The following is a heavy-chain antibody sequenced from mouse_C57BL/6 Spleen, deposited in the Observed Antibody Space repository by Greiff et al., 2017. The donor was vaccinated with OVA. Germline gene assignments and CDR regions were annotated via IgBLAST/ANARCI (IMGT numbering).Heavy chain of an antibody. CDR1: GFSFNTYA. V-gene: IGHV10-1*01. Sequence: DVKLVESGGGLVQPKGSLKLSCAASGFSFNTYAMNWVRQAPGKGLEWVARIRSKSNNYATYYADSVKDRFTISRDDSESMLYLQMNNLKTEDTAMYYCVRHDRVGYYFDYWGQGTTLTVSS. CDR3: VRHDRVGYYFDY. D-gene: IGHD2-14*01. J-gene: IGHJ2*01. CDR2: IRSKSNNYAT.